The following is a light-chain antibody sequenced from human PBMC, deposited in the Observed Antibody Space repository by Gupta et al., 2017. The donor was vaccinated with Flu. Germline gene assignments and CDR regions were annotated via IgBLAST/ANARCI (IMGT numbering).Light chain of an antibody. V-gene: IGKV3-20*01. CDR3: QQFGGSPLYT. CDR1: QSVSSRY. CDR2: GAS. Sequence: IVLTQSPGTLSLSPGERATLSCRASQSVSSRYLAWYQQKPGQAPRLLIYGASSRAAGIPDRFSGSGSGTDFTLTISRLEPEDFAVYYCQQFGGSPLYTFGQGTKLEIK. J-gene: IGKJ2*01.